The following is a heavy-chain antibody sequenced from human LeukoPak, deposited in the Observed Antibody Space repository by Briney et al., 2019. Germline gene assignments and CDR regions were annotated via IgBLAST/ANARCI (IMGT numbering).Heavy chain of an antibody. D-gene: IGHD3-22*01. J-gene: IGHJ4*02. CDR2: INHSGST. CDR3: AREGYDSSHLLGY. V-gene: IGHV4-34*01. Sequence: SETLSLTCAVYGGSFSGYYWSWIRQPPGKGLEWIGEINHSGSTNYNPSLKSRVTISVDTSKNQFSLKLSSVTAADTAVYYCAREGYDSSHLLGYWGQGTLVTVSS. CDR1: GGSFSGYY.